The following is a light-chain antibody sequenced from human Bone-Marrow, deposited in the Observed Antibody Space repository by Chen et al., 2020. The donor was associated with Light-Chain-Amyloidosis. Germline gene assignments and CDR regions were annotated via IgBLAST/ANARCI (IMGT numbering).Light chain of an antibody. V-gene: IGKV1-27*01. Sequence: DIQMTHPPSPLSASVGDRVTITSRASQGIPSYFAWYQQKPGKVPKLLIYAAITMQSGFPSRFSGSGTGADFTHTISSLQREDVAACYCQNYSSAPRAFGQGTKVEI. J-gene: IGKJ1*01. CDR1: QGIPSY. CDR3: QNYSSAPRA. CDR2: AAI.